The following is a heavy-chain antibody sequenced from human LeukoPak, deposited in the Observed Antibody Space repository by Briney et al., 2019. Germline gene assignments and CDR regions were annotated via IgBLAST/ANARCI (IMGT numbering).Heavy chain of an antibody. CDR1: GGSFSGYY. V-gene: IGHV4-34*01. J-gene: IGHJ4*02. CDR3: ARGTRLEGYYDSSGYYETIDDY. CDR2: INHSGST. Sequence: SETLSLTCAVYGGSFSGYYWSWIRQPPGKGLEWIGEINHSGSTNYNPSPKSRVTISVDTSKNQFSLKLSSVTAADTAVYYCARGTRLEGYYDSSGYYETIDDYWGQGTLVTVSS. D-gene: IGHD3-22*01.